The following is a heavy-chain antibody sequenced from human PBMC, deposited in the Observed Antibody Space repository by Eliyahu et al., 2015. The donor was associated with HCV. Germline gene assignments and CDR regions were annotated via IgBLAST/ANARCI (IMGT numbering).Heavy chain of an antibody. D-gene: IGHD2-21*01. J-gene: IGHJ6*02. CDR1: GFTFXSYA. Sequence: EXQLLXSGGDLVQPGGSLRLSCXASGFTFXSYALNWVRQAPGKGLEWVSTITGRSGSTYYAASVRGRFTISRDNSKNTLYLQMNSLRAEDTAVYYCAKQGHCGADCAVSPWYGMDVWGQGATVIVSS. CDR2: ITGRSGST. CDR3: AKQGHCGADCAVSPWYGMDV. V-gene: IGHV3-23*01.